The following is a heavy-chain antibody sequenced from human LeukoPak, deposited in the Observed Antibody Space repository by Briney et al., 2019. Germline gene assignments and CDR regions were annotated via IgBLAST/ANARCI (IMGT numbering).Heavy chain of an antibody. CDR3: ARGGSGRNYPYFDY. D-gene: IGHD3-10*01. CDR2: MYSSGSI. V-gene: IGHV4-59*01. CDR1: GCSISSYY. J-gene: IGHJ4*02. Sequence: SETLSLTCTVSGCSISSYYWTWIRQPPGKGLEWIGYMYSSGSINYHPSLKSRVTISIDMSKNQFSLRLSAVTAADTAVYYCARGGSGRNYPYFDYWGLGTLVTVSS.